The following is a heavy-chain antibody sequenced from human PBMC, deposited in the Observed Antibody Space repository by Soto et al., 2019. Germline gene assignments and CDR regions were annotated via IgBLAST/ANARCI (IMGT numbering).Heavy chain of an antibody. J-gene: IGHJ4*02. CDR1: GGTFSSYA. Sequence: QVQLVQSGAEVKKPGSSVKVSCKASGGTFSSYAISWVRQAPGQGLEWMGGIIPIFGTANYAQKFQGRVTITADKSTSTAYMELSSLRSEDTAVYYCARVSSGYDFWSGYRGIYFDYWGQGTLVTVSS. V-gene: IGHV1-69*06. CDR3: ARVSSGYDFWSGYRGIYFDY. D-gene: IGHD3-3*01. CDR2: IIPIFGTA.